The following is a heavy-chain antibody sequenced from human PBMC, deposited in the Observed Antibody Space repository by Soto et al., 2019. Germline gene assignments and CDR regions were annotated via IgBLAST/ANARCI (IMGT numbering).Heavy chain of an antibody. Sequence: QVPLVQSGAEVKKPGASVKVSCKASGYTFTSYAMHWVRQAPGQRLEWMGWINAGNGNTKYSQKFQGRVTITRDTSASTAYMELSSLRSEDTAVYYCARSTSSNNWNYGWFDPWGQGTLVTVSS. D-gene: IGHD1-7*01. CDR1: GYTFTSYA. CDR3: ARSTSSNNWNYGWFDP. CDR2: INAGNGNT. J-gene: IGHJ5*02. V-gene: IGHV1-3*01.